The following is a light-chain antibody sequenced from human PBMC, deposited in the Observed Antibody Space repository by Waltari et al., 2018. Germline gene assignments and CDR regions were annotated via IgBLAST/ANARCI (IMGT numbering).Light chain of an antibody. Sequence: EIVMTQSPATLSVSPGERATLSCRASQDIGGTLAWYQQKPGQAPRLLIYGVSTRATGIPARFSGSGSGTEFTLTISSLQSEEFAVYYCQQYNNWPPWTFGQGTKVEIK. CDR3: QQYNNWPPWT. V-gene: IGKV3-15*01. CDR1: QDIGGT. J-gene: IGKJ1*01. CDR2: GVS.